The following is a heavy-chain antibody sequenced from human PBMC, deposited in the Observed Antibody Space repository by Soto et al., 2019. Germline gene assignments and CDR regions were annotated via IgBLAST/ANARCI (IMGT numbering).Heavy chain of an antibody. CDR2: IYSSGST. Sequence: PSETLSLTCTFSVGAISTYYWTCIRQPAGKGLEWIGRIYSSGSTKYNPSLQSRVTMSLDTSNNQFSLRLTSVTAADTAVYYCARGKRFFDWFEPWGQGTLVTVSS. CDR1: VGAISTYY. V-gene: IGHV4-4*07. D-gene: IGHD3-3*01. J-gene: IGHJ5*02. CDR3: ARGKRFFDWFEP.